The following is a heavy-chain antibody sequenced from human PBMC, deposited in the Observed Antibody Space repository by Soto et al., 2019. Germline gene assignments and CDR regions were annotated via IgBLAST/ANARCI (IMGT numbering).Heavy chain of an antibody. Sequence: SETLSLTCTVSGGSIYRSGYYWGWIRQPPGRGLEWIGNIDYNGVTYSNPSLKSRVTISRDTSKNQFSLKLTSVTAADTALYYCGKVLVGATGHTDSDSWGPGTPVTVYS. CDR3: GKVLVGATGHTDSDS. J-gene: IGHJ4*02. CDR1: GGSIYRSGYY. V-gene: IGHV4-39*01. D-gene: IGHD2-15*01. CDR2: IDYNGVT.